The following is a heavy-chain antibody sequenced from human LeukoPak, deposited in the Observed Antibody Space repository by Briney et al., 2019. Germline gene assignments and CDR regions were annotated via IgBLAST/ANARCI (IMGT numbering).Heavy chain of an antibody. CDR2: IRSKAYGGTT. CDR1: GFTFDDYA. D-gene: IGHD4-17*01. V-gene: IGHV3-49*03. J-gene: IGHJ4*02. Sequence: GGSLRLSCAASGFTFDDYAMSWFRQAPGKGLEWVSFIRSKAYGGTTEYAASVKGRFTISRDDSKSIAYLQMNSLKTEDTAVYYCTRDLPVTTTTSFDYWGQGTLVTVSS. CDR3: TRDLPVTTTTSFDY.